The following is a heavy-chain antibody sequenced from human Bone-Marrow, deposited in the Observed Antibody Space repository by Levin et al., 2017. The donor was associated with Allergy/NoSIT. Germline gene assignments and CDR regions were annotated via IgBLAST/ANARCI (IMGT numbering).Heavy chain of an antibody. V-gene: IGHV3-48*03. D-gene: IGHD1-26*01. J-gene: IGHJ5*02. Sequence: GGSLRLSCAASGFTFSSYEMNWVRQAPGKGLEWVSYISSSGSTIYYADSVKGRFTISRDNAKNSLYLQMNSLRAEDTAVYYCARENVVGWVVGGWFDPWGQGTLVTVSS. CDR2: ISSSGSTI. CDR3: ARENVVGWVVGGWFDP. CDR1: GFTFSSYE.